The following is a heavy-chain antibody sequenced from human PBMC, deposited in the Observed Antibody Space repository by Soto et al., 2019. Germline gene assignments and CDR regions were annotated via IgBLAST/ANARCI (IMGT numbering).Heavy chain of an antibody. CDR2: INHSGST. V-gene: IGHV4-34*01. D-gene: IGHD6-6*01. CDR1: GGSFSGYY. CDR3: ARVDVAARIRTVYYYYGMDV. Sequence: QVQLQQWGAGLLKPSETLSLTCAVYGGSFSGYYWSWIRQPPGKGLEWIGEINHSGSTNYNPSLKSRVTISVDTSKNQFSLKLSSVTAADTAVYYCARVDVAARIRTVYYYYGMDVWGQGTTVTVSS. J-gene: IGHJ6*02.